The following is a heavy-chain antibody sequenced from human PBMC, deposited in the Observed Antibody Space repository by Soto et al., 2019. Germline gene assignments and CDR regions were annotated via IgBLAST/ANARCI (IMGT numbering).Heavy chain of an antibody. CDR1: GGTFSSYT. CDR2: IIPILGIA. V-gene: IGHV1-69*04. J-gene: IGHJ3*02. D-gene: IGHD3-9*01. CDR3: AREAFTTGAFDI. Sequence: SVKVSCKASGGTFSSYTISWVRQAPGQGLEWMGRIIPILGIANYAQKIQGRVTITADKSTSTAYMELSSLRSEDTAVYYCAREAFTTGAFDIWGQGTMVTVSS.